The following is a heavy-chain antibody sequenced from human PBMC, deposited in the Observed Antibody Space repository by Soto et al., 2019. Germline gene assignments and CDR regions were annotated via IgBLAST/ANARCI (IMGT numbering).Heavy chain of an antibody. CDR2: IYYSGST. V-gene: IGHV4-59*01. CDR1: GGSISSYY. D-gene: IGHD3-22*01. J-gene: IGHJ4*02. CDR3: ARADYYDSSGYRLPLD. Sequence: SETLSLTCTVSGGSISSYYWSWIRQPPGKGLEWIRYIYYSGSTNYNPSLKSRVTISVDTSKNQFSLKLSSVTAADTAVYYCARADYYDSSGYRLPLDWGQGTLVTVSS.